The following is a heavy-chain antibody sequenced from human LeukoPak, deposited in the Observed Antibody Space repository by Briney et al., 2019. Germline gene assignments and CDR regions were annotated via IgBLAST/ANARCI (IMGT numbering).Heavy chain of an antibody. CDR2: IYYSGST. V-gene: IGHV4-59*01. CDR3: ARDMVGYCSSTSCYGWFDP. CDR1: GGSISRYY. D-gene: IGHD2-2*03. J-gene: IGHJ5*02. Sequence: SETLSLTCTVSGGSISRYYWSWIRQPPGKGLEWIGYIYYSGSTNYNPSLKSRVTISVDTSKNQFSLKLSSVTAADTAVYYCARDMVGYCSSTSCYGWFDPWGQGTLVTVSS.